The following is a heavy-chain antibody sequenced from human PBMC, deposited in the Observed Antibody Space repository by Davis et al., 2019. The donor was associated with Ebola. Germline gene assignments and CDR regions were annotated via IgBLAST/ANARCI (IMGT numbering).Heavy chain of an antibody. J-gene: IGHJ6*03. CDR1: GFTFSSYA. Sequence: PGGSLRLSCAASGFTFSSYAMHWVRQAPGKGLEWVAVISYDGSNKYYADSVKGRFTISRDNSKNTLYLQMNSLRAEDTAVYYCARAVEYSSVEVYYYYMDVWGKGTTVTVSS. CDR2: ISYDGSNK. D-gene: IGHD6-19*01. CDR3: ARAVEYSSVEVYYYYMDV. V-gene: IGHV3-30-3*01.